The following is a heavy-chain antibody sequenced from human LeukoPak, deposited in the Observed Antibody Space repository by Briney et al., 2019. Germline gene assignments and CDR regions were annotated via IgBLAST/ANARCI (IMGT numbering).Heavy chain of an antibody. CDR3: ARVIGSYGDSAY. Sequence: GGSLRLSCAASGFTFSSYSINWVRQAPGKGLEWVSYISSTSSAIYYADSVKGRFTISRGNAKNSLYLQMNSLRAEDTAAYYCARVIGSYGDSAYWGQGTLVTVSS. CDR1: GFTFSSYS. CDR2: ISSTSSAI. D-gene: IGHD1-26*01. V-gene: IGHV3-48*04. J-gene: IGHJ4*02.